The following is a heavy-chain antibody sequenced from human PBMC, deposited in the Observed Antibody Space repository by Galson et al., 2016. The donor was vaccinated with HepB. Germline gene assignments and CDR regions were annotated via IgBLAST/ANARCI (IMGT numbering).Heavy chain of an antibody. V-gene: IGHV6-1*01. CDR2: TYYRSKWYN. D-gene: IGHD2-15*01. CDR1: GDSVSSDTAA. Sequence: CAISGDSVSSDTAAWNWIRQSPSRGLEWLGRTYYRSKWYNDYAVSVKSRITINPDTTKNQFSLQLNSVPPEDTAVYYCAREPGHCTGNSCYSGGMDVWGQGTTVTVSS. CDR3: AREPGHCTGNSCYSGGMDV. J-gene: IGHJ6*02.